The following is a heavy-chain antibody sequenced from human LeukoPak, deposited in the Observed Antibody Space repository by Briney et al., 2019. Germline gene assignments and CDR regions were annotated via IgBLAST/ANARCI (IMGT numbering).Heavy chain of an antibody. CDR2: IYYSGST. D-gene: IGHD5-18*01. J-gene: IGHJ4*02. Sequence: SQTLSLTCTVSGGSISGSDYYWSWIRQPPGKGLEWIGYIYYSGSTYYNPSLKSRVTISVDTSKNQFSLKLSSVTAADTAVYYCARGNVDTAMVWFDYWGQGTLVTVSS. CDR3: ARGNVDTAMVWFDY. CDR1: GGSISGSDYY. V-gene: IGHV4-30-4*08.